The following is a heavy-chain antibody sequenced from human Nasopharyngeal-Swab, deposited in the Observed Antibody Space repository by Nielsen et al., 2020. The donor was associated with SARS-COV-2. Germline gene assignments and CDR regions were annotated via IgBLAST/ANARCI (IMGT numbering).Heavy chain of an antibody. CDR2: ISYSGST. CDR1: GASISSDD. V-gene: IGHV4-59*13. CDR3: ARRYFDSLYGMDV. D-gene: IGHD3-9*01. J-gene: IGHJ6*02. Sequence: SETLSLTCTVSGASISSDDWTWIRQPPGKGVEWIGYISYSGSTSYNPSLKSRVTMSVDRSKNQFPLRLSSVTAADTAVYYCARRYFDSLYGMDVWGQGTTVTVSS.